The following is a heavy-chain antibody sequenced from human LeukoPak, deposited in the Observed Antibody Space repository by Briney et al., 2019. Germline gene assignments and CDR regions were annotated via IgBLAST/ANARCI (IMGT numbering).Heavy chain of an antibody. J-gene: IGHJ6*03. CDR1: GFSLSTSGMC. CDR2: IDWDDDK. Sequence: SGPTLVNPTQTLTLTCTFSGFSLSTSGMCVSWIRQPPGKALEWLARIDWDDDKYYSTSLKTRLTISKDTSKNQVVLTMTNVNTVDTATYYCARTAGGNSYYYYMDVWGKGTTVTVSS. CDR3: ARTAGGNSYYYYMDV. D-gene: IGHD4-23*01. V-gene: IGHV2-70*11.